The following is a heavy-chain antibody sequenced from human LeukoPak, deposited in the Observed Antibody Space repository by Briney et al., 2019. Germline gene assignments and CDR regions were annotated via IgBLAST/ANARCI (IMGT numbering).Heavy chain of an antibody. V-gene: IGHV1-18*01. CDR2: ISAYNGNT. CDR3: ARGRITIFGVVSTDVYYFDY. CDR1: GYTFTSYG. J-gene: IGHJ4*02. D-gene: IGHD3-3*01. Sequence: ASVKVSCKASGYTFTSYGISWVRQAPGQGLEWMGWISAYNGNTNYEQKLQGRVTMTTDTSTSTAYMELRSLRSDDTAVYYCARGRITIFGVVSTDVYYFDYWGQGTLVTVSS.